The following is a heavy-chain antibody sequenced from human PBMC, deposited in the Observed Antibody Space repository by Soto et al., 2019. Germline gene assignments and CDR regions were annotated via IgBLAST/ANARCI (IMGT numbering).Heavy chain of an antibody. V-gene: IGHV3-9*02. D-gene: IGHD2-15*01. Sequence: EVQLVESGGGLVQPGRSLRLSCAVSGSNSNEYAMHWLRQAPGKGLEWVSGIFLESDRTGYADSVKGRFTTSRDKAKNSLDLQMNSLRPEDTALYYCGKEGNAGGLDFWGQGTLVTVSS. J-gene: IGHJ4*02. CDR1: GSNSNEYA. CDR3: GKEGNAGGLDF. CDR2: IFLESDRT.